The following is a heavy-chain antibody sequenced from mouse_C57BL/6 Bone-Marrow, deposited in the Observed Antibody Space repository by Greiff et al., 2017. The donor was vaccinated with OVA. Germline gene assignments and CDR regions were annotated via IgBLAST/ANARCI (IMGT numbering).Heavy chain of an antibody. CDR2: IDPSDSYT. CDR3: GREDYGSLDY. CDR1: GYTFTSYW. J-gene: IGHJ2*01. D-gene: IGHD1-1*01. V-gene: IGHV1-69*01. Sequence: VQLQQPGAELVMPGASVKLSCKASGYTFTSYWMHWVKQRPGQGLEWIGEIDPSDSYTNYNQKFKGKSTLTVDKSSSTAYMQLSSLTSEDSAVYYCGREDYGSLDYWGQGTTLTVSS.